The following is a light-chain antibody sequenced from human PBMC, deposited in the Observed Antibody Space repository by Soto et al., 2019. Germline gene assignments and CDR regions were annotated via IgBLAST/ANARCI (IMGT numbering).Light chain of an antibody. CDR1: QSLLHSNGYNY. J-gene: IGKJ5*01. CDR2: LGS. V-gene: IGKV2-28*01. CDR3: MQSTQLPPT. Sequence: EIVMTQSPLSLPVTPGEPASISCRSSQSLLHSNGYNYLDWYLQKPGQSPQLLIYLGSNRASGVPDRFSGSGSGTDFTLKISRVEAEDVGVYYCMQSTQLPPTFGQGTRLEIK.